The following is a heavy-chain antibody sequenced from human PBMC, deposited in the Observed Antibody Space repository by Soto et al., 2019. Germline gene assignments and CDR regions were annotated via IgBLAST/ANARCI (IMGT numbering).Heavy chain of an antibody. V-gene: IGHV4-59*01. D-gene: IGHD5-18*01. CDR3: ARVKRGYSYGSIIDF. CDR1: GGSIIDYY. Sequence: SETLSLTCTVSGGSIIDYYCSCVRHPPGRGLEWIGYVFYSGDTNYKPSLKRRVTISVDTPKNIFSLKLRSVTSADTAVYFCARVKRGYSYGSIIDFWGRGARVTVSS. J-gene: IGHJ4*02. CDR2: VFYSGDT.